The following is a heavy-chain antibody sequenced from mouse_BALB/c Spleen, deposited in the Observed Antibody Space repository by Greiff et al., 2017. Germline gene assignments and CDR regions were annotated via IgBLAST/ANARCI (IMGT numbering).Heavy chain of an antibody. V-gene: IGHV1-7*01. CDR2: INPSTGYT. Sequence: QVQLQQSGAELAKPGASVKMSCKASGYTFTSYWMHWVKQRPGQGLEWIGYINPSTGYTEYNQKFKDKATLTADKSSSTAYMQLSSLTSEDAAVYYGARSEYGNYVAWFAYWGQGTLVTVSA. CDR1: GYTFTSYW. J-gene: IGHJ3*01. D-gene: IGHD2-10*02. CDR3: ARSEYGNYVAWFAY.